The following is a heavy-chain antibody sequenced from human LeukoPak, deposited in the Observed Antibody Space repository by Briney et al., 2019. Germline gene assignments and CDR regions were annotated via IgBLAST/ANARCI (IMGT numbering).Heavy chain of an antibody. CDR3: ASSTRSSTSCCFDY. J-gene: IGHJ4*02. D-gene: IGHD2-2*01. V-gene: IGHV3-74*01. CDR2: IIRNGRST. CDR1: AVSSSICL. Sequence: GGSLRLSCVAAAVSSSICLTHWVRQAPGGVLVWVSCIIRNGRSTSYADSGEGRFTISRDNAKKTPYRRRDSLRTEDTGVIYCASSTRSSTSCCFDYWGQGPLVTVPS.